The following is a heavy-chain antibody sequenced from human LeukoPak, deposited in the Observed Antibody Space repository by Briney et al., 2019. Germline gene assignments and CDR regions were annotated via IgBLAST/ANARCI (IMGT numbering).Heavy chain of an antibody. J-gene: IGHJ6*03. CDR1: GCTFSSYW. Sequence: GGSLRLSCAASGCTFSSYWMSWVRQAPGKGLEWVANIKQDGSEKYYVDSVKGRFTISRDNAKNSLYLQMNSLRAEDTAVYYCARDLRDIVVVPAAPYYYYYYYMDVWGKGTTVTVSS. CDR3: ARDLRDIVVVPAAPYYYYYYYMDV. D-gene: IGHD2-2*01. V-gene: IGHV3-7*01. CDR2: IKQDGSEK.